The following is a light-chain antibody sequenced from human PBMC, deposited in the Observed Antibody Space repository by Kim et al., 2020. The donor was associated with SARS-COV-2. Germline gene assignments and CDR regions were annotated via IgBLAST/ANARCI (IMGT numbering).Light chain of an antibody. V-gene: IGKV1-39*01. Sequence: DIQMTQSPSSLSASVGDRVTITCRASQSISNYLNWYQQKPGKAPRLLIYAASSLQSGVPSRFSGSGSGTDFTLTISSLQPEDFATYYCQQTHRTGLTFGGGTKVETK. CDR2: AAS. CDR1: QSISNY. J-gene: IGKJ4*01. CDR3: QQTHRTGLT.